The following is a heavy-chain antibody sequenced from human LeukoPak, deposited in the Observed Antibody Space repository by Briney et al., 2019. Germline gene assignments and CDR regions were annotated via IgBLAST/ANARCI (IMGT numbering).Heavy chain of an antibody. CDR3: ARYRRDYYDRGRPIDYFDY. D-gene: IGHD3-22*01. J-gene: IGHJ4*02. CDR2: IRSSGSTI. V-gene: IGHV3-48*03. CDR1: GFTFSSYA. Sequence: GGSLRLSCAASGFTFSSYAMSWVRQAPGKGLEWVSYIRSSGSTIYYADSVKGRFTISRDNAKNSLYLQMNSLRAEDTAVYYCARYRRDYYDRGRPIDYFDYWGQGTLVTVSS.